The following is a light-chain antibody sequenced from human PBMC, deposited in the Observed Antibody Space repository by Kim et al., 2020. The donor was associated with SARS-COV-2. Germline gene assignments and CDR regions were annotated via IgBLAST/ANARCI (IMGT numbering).Light chain of an antibody. J-gene: IGLJ3*02. V-gene: IGLV8-61*01. Sequence: GGTVTITCCLSSGSVSTTHYPSWNQQTPGLPPRPLIYYTNTPSSGVSDRFSCSILWNKAALTITGAQADDETNYYCLLYMGGGVSVFGGGTKVTVL. CDR1: SGSVSTTHY. CDR3: LLYMGGGVSV. CDR2: YTN.